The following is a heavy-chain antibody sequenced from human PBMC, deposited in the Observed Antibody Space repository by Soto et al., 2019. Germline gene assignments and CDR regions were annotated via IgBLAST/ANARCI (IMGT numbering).Heavy chain of an antibody. CDR2: FYYSGSP. J-gene: IGHJ5*02. CDR3: ARSVFP. CDR1: GGSISTGGYY. Sequence: QVQLQESGPGLVKPSQTLSLTCTVSGGSISTGGYYWNWIRQHPGKVLEWIGYFYYSGSPYYNPSLKRRVTISVHTSKNQSSLKLSSVTAADTAVYYCARSVFPWGQGTLVTVSS. V-gene: IGHV4-31*03.